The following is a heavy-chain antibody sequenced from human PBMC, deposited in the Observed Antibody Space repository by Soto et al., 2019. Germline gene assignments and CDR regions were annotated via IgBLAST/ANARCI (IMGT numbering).Heavy chain of an antibody. Sequence: HVQLPESVPGLVTPSETLSFTCNVSGGSISSGGYYWSWIRQLPGKGLEWIGYIYHRGGTYYNPALKRGITISVDTSKNQFSLKMTSVTAADTAVYFCARAPGRMMNALRYYYGLDVWGQGTTVTVSS. CDR3: ARAPGRMMNALRYYYGLDV. J-gene: IGHJ6*02. V-gene: IGHV4-31*02. D-gene: IGHD2-8*01. CDR1: GGSISSGGYY. CDR2: IYHRGGT.